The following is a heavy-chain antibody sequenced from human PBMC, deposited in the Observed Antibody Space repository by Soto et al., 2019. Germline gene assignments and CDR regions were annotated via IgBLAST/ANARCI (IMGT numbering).Heavy chain of an antibody. V-gene: IGHV5-10-1*04. D-gene: IGHD6-13*01. Sequence: GESLKISCKGSGYSFAGYWITWVRQKPGKGLEWMGRIDPSDSDTRYSPSFQGQITISADKSISTAYLQWSSLKASDTAMYYCARTAIAAAGTIDYWGQGTLVTVSS. CDR2: IDPSDSDT. J-gene: IGHJ4*02. CDR3: ARTAIAAAGTIDY. CDR1: GYSFAGYW.